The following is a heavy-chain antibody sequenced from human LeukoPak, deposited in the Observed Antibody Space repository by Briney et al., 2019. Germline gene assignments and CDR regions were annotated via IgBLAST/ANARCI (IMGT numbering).Heavy chain of an antibody. J-gene: IGHJ4*02. CDR2: IKXDGSET. CDR1: GFTFSTYW. V-gene: IGHV3-7*01. CDR3: ARVDGGSSCPDY. Sequence: GGSLXLSCAASGFTFSTYWXXXXRQAXGKXXXXLANIKXDGSETYXXDSXXGXXTXSRXNARSSLFLQMNSLRAXDTALYYCARVDGGSSCPDYWGQGTLVTVSS. D-gene: IGHD6-13*01.